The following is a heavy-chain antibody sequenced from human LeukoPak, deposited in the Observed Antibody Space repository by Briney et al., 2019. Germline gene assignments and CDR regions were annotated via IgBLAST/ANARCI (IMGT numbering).Heavy chain of an antibody. J-gene: IGHJ4*02. CDR2: ISGGST. V-gene: IGHV3-38-3*01. CDR3: ARGGVDY. Sequence: PGGSLRLSCAASGFTVSSNEMSWVRQAPGKGLEWVSSISGGSTYYADSRKGRFTISRDNAKNTLYLQMNSLRAEDTAVYYCARGGVDYWGQGTLVTVSS. CDR1: GFTVSSNE. D-gene: IGHD3-16*01.